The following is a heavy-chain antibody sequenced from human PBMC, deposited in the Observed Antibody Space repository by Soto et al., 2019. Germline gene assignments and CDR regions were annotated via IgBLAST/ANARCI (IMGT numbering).Heavy chain of an antibody. CDR2: MNPNSGNT. V-gene: IGHV1-8*01. J-gene: IGHJ6*02. CDR3: ARIDCNYERVYHYYYAMDV. Sequence: ASVKVSCKASGYTFTSYDINWVRQATGQGHEWMGWMNPNSGNTGCAQKFQSRVTITRNTSISTAYVELSSLRSEDTAVYYYARIDCNYERVYHYYYAMDVWGQGTTVTVSS. D-gene: IGHD1-7*01. CDR1: GYTFTSYD.